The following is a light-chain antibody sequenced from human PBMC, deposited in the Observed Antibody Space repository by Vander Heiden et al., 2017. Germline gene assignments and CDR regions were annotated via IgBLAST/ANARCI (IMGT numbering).Light chain of an antibody. J-gene: IGLJ2*01. CDR1: SSDVGSHNF. V-gene: IGLV2-23*01. CDR2: EGT. Sequence: QSAPTQPASVSGSPGQWNTISCTGTSSDVGSHNFVSWYQHHPGKAPQLIIYEGTKRPSGVSDRFSGSKSGYTASLTISGLQAEDEADYYCSSYAGGNTVLFGGGTRVAVL. CDR3: SSYAGGNTVL.